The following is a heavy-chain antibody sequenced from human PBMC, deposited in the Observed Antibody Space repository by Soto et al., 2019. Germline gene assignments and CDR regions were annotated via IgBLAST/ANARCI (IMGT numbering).Heavy chain of an antibody. V-gene: IGHV1-18*04. CDR3: AKGVGDYGDYGDAFDI. D-gene: IGHD4-17*01. J-gene: IGHJ3*02. CDR1: GYTFTSYG. Sequence: GTSVKVSCKASGYTFTSYGSRWVRQAPGQGLEWMGWISAYNGNTNYAQKLQGRVTMTTDTSRSTAYMELRSLRSDDTAVYYCAKGVGDYGDYGDAFDIWGQGTMVTVSS. CDR2: ISAYNGNT.